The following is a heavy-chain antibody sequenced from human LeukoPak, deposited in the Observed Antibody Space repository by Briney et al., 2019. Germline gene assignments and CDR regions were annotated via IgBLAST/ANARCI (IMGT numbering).Heavy chain of an antibody. CDR2: VNPVSGRT. CDR1: GYTFIDYY. J-gene: IGHJ5*02. V-gene: IGHV1-2*02. Sequence: ASVTVSCKTSGYTFIDYYMHWVRQAPGQGLEWMGWVNPVSGRTSIAQKFQDRITLTRDTSITTFYMEVTWLTSDDTAIYYCARADRLDGSPYLIGPWGQGTLVTVSS. CDR3: ARADRLDGSPYLIGP. D-gene: IGHD1-26*01.